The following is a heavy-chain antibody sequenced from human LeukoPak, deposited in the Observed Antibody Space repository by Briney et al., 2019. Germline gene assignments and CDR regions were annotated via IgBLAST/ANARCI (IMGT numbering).Heavy chain of an antibody. CDR1: GFTFSDYY. CDR3: ASESPSSSSRTLDY. Sequence: GGSLRLSCAASGFTFSDYYMSWIRQAPGKGLQWGSYISSSGSTMYYADSVKGRFTISRDNAKNSLYLQMNSLRAEDTAVYYCASESPSSSSRTLDYWGQGTLVTVSS. CDR2: ISSSGSTM. D-gene: IGHD2-2*01. J-gene: IGHJ4*02. V-gene: IGHV3-11*04.